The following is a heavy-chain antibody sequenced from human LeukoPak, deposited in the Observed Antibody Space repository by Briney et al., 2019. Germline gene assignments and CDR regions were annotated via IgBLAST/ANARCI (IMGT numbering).Heavy chain of an antibody. CDR1: GFTFSSYW. CDR2: IKQDGSEK. J-gene: IGHJ6*02. CDR3: ARGQLEWLSNYYGMDV. D-gene: IGHD3-3*01. V-gene: IGHV3-7*01. Sequence: GGSLRLSCAASGFTFSSYWMSWVRQAPGKGLEWVANIKQDGSEKYYVDSVKGRFTISRDNAKNSLYLQVNSLRAEDTAVYYCARGQLEWLSNYYGMDVWGQGTTVTVSS.